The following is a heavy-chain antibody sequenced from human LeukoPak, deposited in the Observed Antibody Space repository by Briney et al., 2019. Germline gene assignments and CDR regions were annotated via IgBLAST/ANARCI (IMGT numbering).Heavy chain of an antibody. CDR2: ISAYNGNT. J-gene: IGHJ4*02. Sequence: GGSLRLSCAASGFTFSSHAMSWVRQAPGQGLEWMGWISAYNGNTNYAQKLQGRVTMTTDTSTSTAYMELRSLRSDDTAVYYCARVGIAAAGSDYWGQGTLVTVSS. V-gene: IGHV1-18*01. D-gene: IGHD6-13*01. CDR3: ARVGIAAAGSDY. CDR1: GFTFSSHA.